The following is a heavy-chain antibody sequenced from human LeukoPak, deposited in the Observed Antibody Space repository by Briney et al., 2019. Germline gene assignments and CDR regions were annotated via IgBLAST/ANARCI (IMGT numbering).Heavy chain of an antibody. J-gene: IGHJ1*01. V-gene: IGHV3-23*01. CDR3: AKDIRSSGYYFQD. CDR2: ISGSGDRT. Sequence: PGGSLRLSCAASGFTFSNYAMTWVRQAPGKGLEWVSTISGSGDRTYYADSVKGRFTISRDNSKNTLYVQMNSLRAEDTAVFYCAKDIRSSGYYFQDWGQGTLVTVSS. D-gene: IGHD6-19*01. CDR1: GFTFSNYA.